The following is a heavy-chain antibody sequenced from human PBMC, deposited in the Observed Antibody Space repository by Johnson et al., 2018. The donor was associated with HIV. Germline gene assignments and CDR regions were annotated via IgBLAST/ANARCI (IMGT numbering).Heavy chain of an antibody. CDR2: IRNDGSNN. Sequence: HVQLVESVGGVVQPGRSLRLSCAASGFTFSSYAMHWVRQAPGKGLEWVAFIRNDGSNNYYVDSVKGRFTISRDNSKNTLYVQMNSLRPEDTAVYYCAKEGGGGSFDALDIWGQGTMVTVSS. D-gene: IGHD2-15*01. V-gene: IGHV3-30*02. J-gene: IGHJ3*02. CDR3: AKEGGGGSFDALDI. CDR1: GFTFSSYA.